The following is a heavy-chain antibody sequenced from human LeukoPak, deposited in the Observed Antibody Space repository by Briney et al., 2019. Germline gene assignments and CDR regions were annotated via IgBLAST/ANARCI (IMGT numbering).Heavy chain of an antibody. CDR2: VSWNGSRT. V-gene: IGHV3-35*02. Sequence: EGSLRLSCAASGFTFSNSDMNWVHQAPGKGLEWVSGVSWNGSRTHYADSVKGQFIISRDNSRNTLYLQTNSLRAEDTAVYYCVAQITMIVVVINDPPKYYFDYWGQGTLVTVSS. J-gene: IGHJ4*02. D-gene: IGHD3-22*01. CDR3: VAQITMIVVVINDPPKYYFDY. CDR1: GFTFSNSD.